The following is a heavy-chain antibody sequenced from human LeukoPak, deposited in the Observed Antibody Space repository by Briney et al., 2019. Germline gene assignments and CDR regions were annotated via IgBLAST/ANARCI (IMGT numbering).Heavy chain of an antibody. CDR1: GFTFSSYG. Sequence: QPGGSLRLSCAASGFTFSSYGMHWVRQAPGKGLEWVAVIWYDGSNKYYADSVKGRFTISRDNSKNTLFLQMNSLRADDTAVYYCEGRRFYYYDAMDVWGQGTTVTVSS. J-gene: IGHJ6*02. CDR3: EGRRFYYYDAMDV. CDR2: IWYDGSNK. V-gene: IGHV3-33*01. D-gene: IGHD1-26*01.